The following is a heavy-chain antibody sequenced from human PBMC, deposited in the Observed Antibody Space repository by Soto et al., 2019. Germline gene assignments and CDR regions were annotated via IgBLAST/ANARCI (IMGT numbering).Heavy chain of an antibody. CDR3: ARGARDSSGYYYRRWFDP. D-gene: IGHD3-22*01. CDR2: INAGNGNT. V-gene: IGHV1-3*01. Sequence: GASVKVSGKASGYTFTSFAMHWVRQAPGQRLEWMGWINAGNGNTKYSQKFQGRVTITRDTSASTAYMELSSLRSEDTAVYYCARGARDSSGYYYRRWFDPWVQGTLVTVSS. J-gene: IGHJ5*02. CDR1: GYTFTSFA.